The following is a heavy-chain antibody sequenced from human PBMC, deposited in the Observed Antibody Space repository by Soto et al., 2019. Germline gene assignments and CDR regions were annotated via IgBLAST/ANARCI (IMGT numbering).Heavy chain of an antibody. J-gene: IGHJ6*03. CDR3: ARDTGTTSRYYYYYMDV. V-gene: IGHV6-1*01. Sequence: SQTLLLSCAISGDSFSRNSAAWNWIRPSPSRGLEWLGRTYYRSKWYNDYAVSVKSRITINPDTSKNQFSLQLNSVTPEDTAVYYCARDTGTTSRYYYYYMDVWGKGTTVTVSS. CDR2: TYYRSKWYN. D-gene: IGHD1-1*01. CDR1: GDSFSRNSAA.